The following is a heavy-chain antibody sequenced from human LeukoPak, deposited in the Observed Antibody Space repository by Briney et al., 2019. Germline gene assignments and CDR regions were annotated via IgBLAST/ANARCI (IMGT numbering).Heavy chain of an antibody. Sequence: GGSLRLSCTVSGFTVSSNSMSWVRQAPGKGLEGVSFIYSDNTHYSDSVKGRFTISRDNSKNTLYLQMNSLRAEDTAVYYCARAEMATITFLDYWGQGTLVTVSS. CDR2: IYSDNT. CDR1: GFTVSSNS. CDR3: ARAEMATITFLDY. D-gene: IGHD5-24*01. V-gene: IGHV3-53*01. J-gene: IGHJ4*02.